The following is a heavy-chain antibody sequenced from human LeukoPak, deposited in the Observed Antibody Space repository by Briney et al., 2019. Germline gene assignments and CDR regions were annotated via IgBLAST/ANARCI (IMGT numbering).Heavy chain of an antibody. V-gene: IGHV3-23*01. CDR1: GFTFSSYA. Sequence: PGGSLRLSCAASGFTFSSYAMNWVRQAPGRGLEWVSGFSGSGGTTYYAASVKGRFTISRDNSKNTLYLQMNSQRAEDTAVYYCANGNRCTSPNCLGYYYFYMDVWGKGTTVTVSS. CDR2: FSGSGGTT. CDR3: ANGNRCTSPNCLGYYYFYMDV. D-gene: IGHD2-8*01. J-gene: IGHJ6*03.